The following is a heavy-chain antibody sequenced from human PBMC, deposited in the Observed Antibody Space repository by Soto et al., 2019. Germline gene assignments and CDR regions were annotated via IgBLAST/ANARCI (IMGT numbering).Heavy chain of an antibody. Sequence: GASVKVSCKASGATFSSYAISWVRQAPGQGLEWMGGIIPIFGTANYAQKFQGRVTITADESTSTAYMELSSLRSEDTAVYYCASGSYIGYYYYGMDVWGQGTTVTVSS. V-gene: IGHV1-69*13. J-gene: IGHJ6*02. D-gene: IGHD1-26*01. CDR3: ASGSYIGYYYYGMDV. CDR1: GATFSSYA. CDR2: IIPIFGTA.